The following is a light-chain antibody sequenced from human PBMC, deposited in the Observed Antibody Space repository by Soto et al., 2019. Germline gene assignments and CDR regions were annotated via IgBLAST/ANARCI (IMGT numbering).Light chain of an antibody. CDR3: RQYGSSSWT. CDR2: GTY. Sequence: EIVLTQSPGTLSLSPGERATLSCRASQSVSSSYLAWYQQKPGQAPRLLIYGTYSRATAIPDRFSGSGAGTDFTLTISRLEPEDFAVDYCRQYGSSSWTFGQGTKVEIK. CDR1: QSVSSSY. V-gene: IGKV3-20*01. J-gene: IGKJ1*01.